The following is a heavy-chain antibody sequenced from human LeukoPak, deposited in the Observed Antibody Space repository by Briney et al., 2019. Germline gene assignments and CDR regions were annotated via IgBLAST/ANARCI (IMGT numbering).Heavy chain of an antibody. CDR3: TSNPPGIARDGAEYFQH. CDR2: ISSSSSHI. CDR1: GFTFSSDS. Sequence: GGSLRLSCAASGFTFSSDSMNWVRQAPGKGLEWVPSISSSSSHIYYADSVKGRFTISRDNAKNPLYLQMNSLRAEDTAVYYCTSNPPGIARDGAEYFQHWGQGTLVTVSS. J-gene: IGHJ1*01. D-gene: IGHD6-13*01. V-gene: IGHV3-21*01.